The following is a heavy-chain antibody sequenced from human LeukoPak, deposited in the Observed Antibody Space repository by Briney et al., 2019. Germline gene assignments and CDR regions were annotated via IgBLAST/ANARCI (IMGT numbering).Heavy chain of an antibody. D-gene: IGHD2-8*01. CDR2: IIPIFGTA. J-gene: IGHJ6*02. V-gene: IGHV1-69*13. CDR1: GGTFSSYA. CDR3: RCTNGVAVGMDV. Sequence: ASVKVSCKAPGGTFSSYAISWVRQAPGQGLEWMGGIIPIFGTANYAQKFQGRVTITADESTSTAYMELSSLRSEDTAVYYCRCTNGVAVGMDVWGQGTTVTVSS.